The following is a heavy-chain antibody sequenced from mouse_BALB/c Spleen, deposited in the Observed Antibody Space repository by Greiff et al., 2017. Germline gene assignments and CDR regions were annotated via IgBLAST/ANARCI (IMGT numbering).Heavy chain of an antibody. CDR1: GFTFTDYY. CDR3: ARDRDYYGSFAY. CDR2: IRNKANGYTT. J-gene: IGHJ3*01. D-gene: IGHD1-2*01. V-gene: IGHV7-3*02. Sequence: EVQLVESGGGLVQPGGSLRLSYATSGFTFTDYYMSWVRQPPGKALEWLGFIRNKANGYTTEYSASVKGRFTISRDNSQSILYLQMNTLRAEDSATYYCARDRDYYGSFAYWGQGTLVTVSA.